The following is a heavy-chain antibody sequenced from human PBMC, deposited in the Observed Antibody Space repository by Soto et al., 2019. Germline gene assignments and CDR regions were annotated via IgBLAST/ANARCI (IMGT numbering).Heavy chain of an antibody. CDR2: ISSSSSYI. J-gene: IGHJ6*03. CDR1: GFAFSSYS. CDR3: AREGITIFGVVRLDYYYYMDV. Sequence: VGSLRLSCSASGFAFSSYSMNWVRQAPGKGLEWVSSISSSSSYIYDADSVKGRFTISRDNAKNSLYLQMNSLRAEDTAVYYCAREGITIFGVVRLDYYYYMDVWGKGTTVTVSS. D-gene: IGHD3-3*01. V-gene: IGHV3-21*01.